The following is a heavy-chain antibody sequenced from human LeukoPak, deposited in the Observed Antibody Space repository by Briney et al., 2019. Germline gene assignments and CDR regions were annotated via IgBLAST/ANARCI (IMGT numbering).Heavy chain of an antibody. CDR3: ARGGYRAPVYFDY. J-gene: IGHJ4*02. V-gene: IGHV4-30-4*01. D-gene: IGHD5-12*01. CDR2: IYYSGST. CDR1: GGSIGSGDYY. Sequence: SQTLSLTCTVSGGSIGSGDYYWSWIRQPPGKGLEWIGYIYYSGSTYYTPSLKSRVTVSVDTSKNQLSLRLSSVTAADTAVYCCARGGYRAPVYFDYWGQGTLVTVSS.